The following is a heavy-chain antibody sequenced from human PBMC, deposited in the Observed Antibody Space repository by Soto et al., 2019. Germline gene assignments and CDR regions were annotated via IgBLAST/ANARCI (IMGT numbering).Heavy chain of an antibody. J-gene: IGHJ5*02. CDR3: ARGVANYYDSSGYYLDP. Sequence: SVKVSCKASGGTFSSYAISWVRQAPGQGLEWMGGIIPIFGTANYAQKFQGRVTITADESTSTAYMELSSLRSEDTAVYYCARGVANYYDSSGYYLDPWGQGTLVTVSS. V-gene: IGHV1-69*13. CDR1: GGTFSSYA. D-gene: IGHD3-22*01. CDR2: IIPIFGTA.